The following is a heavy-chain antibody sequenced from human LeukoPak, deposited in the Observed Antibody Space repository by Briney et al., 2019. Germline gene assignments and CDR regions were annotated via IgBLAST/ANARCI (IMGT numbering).Heavy chain of an antibody. CDR2: INNDGSSS. CDR1: GFTFSSYW. V-gene: IGHV3-74*01. CDR3: ARGTYGLRIDNWFDP. D-gene: IGHD1-26*01. J-gene: IGHJ5*02. Sequence: GGSLRLSCAASGFTFSSYWMHWVRQAPGKGLVWVSRINNDGSSSNYADSVKGRFTISRDNAKSTLYLQMNSLRAEDTAVYYCARGTYGLRIDNWFDPWGQGTLVSVSS.